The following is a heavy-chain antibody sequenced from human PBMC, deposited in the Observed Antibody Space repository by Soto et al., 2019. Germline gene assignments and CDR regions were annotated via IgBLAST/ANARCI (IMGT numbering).Heavy chain of an antibody. CDR2: ISGSGGST. Sequence: EVQLLESGGGLVQPGGSLRLSCGASGFTFSSYAMSWVRQAPGKGLEWVSGISGSGGSTYYADSVKGRFTISRDNSKNTLYLQMNSLRAEDTAVYYCANAHSGYVWGRYYFDYWGQGTLVTVSS. CDR1: GFTFSSYA. D-gene: IGHD5-12*01. V-gene: IGHV3-23*01. J-gene: IGHJ4*02. CDR3: ANAHSGYVWGRYYFDY.